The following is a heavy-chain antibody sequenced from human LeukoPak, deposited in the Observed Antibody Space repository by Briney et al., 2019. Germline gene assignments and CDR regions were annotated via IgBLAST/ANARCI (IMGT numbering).Heavy chain of an antibody. CDR2: ISYDGSNK. V-gene: IGHV3-30*03. D-gene: IGHD6-19*01. CDR1: GFTFSSYS. Sequence: GGSLRLSCAASGFTFSSYSMNWVRQAPGKGLEWVAVISYDGSNKYYADSVKGRFTISRDNSKNTLYLQMNSLRAEDTAVYYCATRGIAVAEVDYWGQGTLVTVSS. CDR3: ATRGIAVAEVDY. J-gene: IGHJ4*02.